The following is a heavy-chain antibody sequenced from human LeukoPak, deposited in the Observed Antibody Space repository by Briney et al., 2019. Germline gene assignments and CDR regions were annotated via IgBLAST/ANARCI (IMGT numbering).Heavy chain of an antibody. CDR3: ARHSSRGHYYDFDF. J-gene: IGHJ4*02. Sequence: GASVKVSCKASGYTFTGYYMHWVRQAPGQGLEWVGWINPNSGGTNYAQKFQGRVTMTRDTSISTAYMELSRLRSDDTAVYFCARHSSRGHYYDFDFWGQGSLVTVSS. CDR2: INPNSGGT. V-gene: IGHV1-2*02. D-gene: IGHD3-22*01. CDR1: GYTFTGYY.